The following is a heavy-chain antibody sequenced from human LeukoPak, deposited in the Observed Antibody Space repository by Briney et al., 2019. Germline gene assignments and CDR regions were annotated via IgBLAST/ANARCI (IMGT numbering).Heavy chain of an antibody. Sequence: PSETLSLTCTVSGGSISSSSYYWGWIRQPPGKGLEWIGEINHSGSTNYNPSLKSRVTISVDTSKNQFSLKLSSVTAADTAVYYCASCGSVPEYWGQGTLVTVSS. V-gene: IGHV4-39*07. J-gene: IGHJ4*02. D-gene: IGHD2-21*01. CDR3: ASCGSVPEY. CDR2: INHSGST. CDR1: GGSISSSSYY.